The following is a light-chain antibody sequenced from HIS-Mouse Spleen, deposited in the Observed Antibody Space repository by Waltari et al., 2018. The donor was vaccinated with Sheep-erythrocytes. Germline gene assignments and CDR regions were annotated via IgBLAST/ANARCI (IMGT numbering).Light chain of an antibody. CDR1: SSDVGGYNY. CDR3: SSYAGSNNWV. V-gene: IGLV2-8*01. Sequence: QSALTQPPSASGSPGQSVTISCTGTSSDVGGYNYVSWYQQHPGKAPNLMIYEVSKRPSGVTDRFSGSKSGNTASLTVSGLQAEDEADYYCSSYAGSNNWVFGGGTKLTVL. CDR2: EVS. J-gene: IGLJ3*02.